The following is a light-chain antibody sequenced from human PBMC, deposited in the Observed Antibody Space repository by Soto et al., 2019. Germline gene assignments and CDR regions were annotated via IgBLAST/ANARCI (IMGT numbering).Light chain of an antibody. Sequence: IQMTQSPSPLSASVGDRVPITCRASQSISSWLAWYQQKPGKAPKLLIYKASSLESGVPSRFSGSGSGTEFTLTISSLQPDDFATYYCQQYNSYPITFGQGTDWRL. CDR2: KAS. CDR1: QSISSW. V-gene: IGKV1-5*03. CDR3: QQYNSYPIT. J-gene: IGKJ5*01.